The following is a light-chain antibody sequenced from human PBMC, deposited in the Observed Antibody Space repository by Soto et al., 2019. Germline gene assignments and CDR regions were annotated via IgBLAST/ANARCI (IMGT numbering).Light chain of an antibody. CDR3: SSYTSSNTPVI. CDR1: SSDVGGYDS. J-gene: IGLJ2*01. Sequence: QSALTQPASVSGSPGQSITISCTGTSSDVGGYDSVSWYQQHPGKAPKLMIYDVTDRPSGVSNRFSGSKSGNAASLTISGLQTEDEAEYFCSSYTSSNTPVIFGGGTKVTVL. V-gene: IGLV2-14*01. CDR2: DVT.